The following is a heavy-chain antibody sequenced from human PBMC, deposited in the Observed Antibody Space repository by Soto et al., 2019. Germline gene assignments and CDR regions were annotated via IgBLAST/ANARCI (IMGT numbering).Heavy chain of an antibody. CDR3: ARAAAVYWYGSGSYLGNWFDP. J-gene: IGHJ5*02. D-gene: IGHD3-10*01. V-gene: IGHV4-31*03. CDR1: GGSISSGGYY. Sequence: SETLSLTCTVSGGSISSGGYYWSWIRQHPGKGLEWIGYIYYSGSTYYNPSLKSRVTISVDTSKNQFSLKLSSVTAADTAVYYCARAAAVYWYGSGSYLGNWFDPWGQGTLVTVSS. CDR2: IYYSGST.